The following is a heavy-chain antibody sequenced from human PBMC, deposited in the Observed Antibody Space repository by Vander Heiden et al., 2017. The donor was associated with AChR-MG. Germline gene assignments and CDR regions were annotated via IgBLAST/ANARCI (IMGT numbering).Heavy chain of an antibody. J-gene: IGHJ3*02. CDR3: ATEGSRRSTRPTHAFDI. CDR1: GGSISSGDYY. Sequence: QVQLQESGPGLVKPSQTLSLTCTVSGGSISSGDYYWSWIRQPPGKGLEWIGYIYYSGSTYYNPSLKRRVTISVDTSKNQFSLKMSSVTAADTAVYYCATEGSRRSTRPTHAFDIWGQGTMVTVSS. CDR2: IYYSGST. D-gene: IGHD2-2*01. V-gene: IGHV4-30-4*01.